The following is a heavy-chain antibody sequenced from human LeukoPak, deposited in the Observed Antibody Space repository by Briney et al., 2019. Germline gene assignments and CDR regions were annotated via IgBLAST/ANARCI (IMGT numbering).Heavy chain of an antibody. CDR3: VRQLVS. V-gene: IGHV3-48*01. D-gene: IGHD6-6*01. CDR1: RFTFSSYS. J-gene: IGHJ5*02. Sequence: PGGSLRLSCAASRFTFSSYSMNWVRQAPGKGLEWVSYISSSSSSIYYADSVKGRFTISRDNAKNSLYLQMNSLRAEDTAEYYCVRQLVSWGQGTLVTVSS. CDR2: ISSSSSSI.